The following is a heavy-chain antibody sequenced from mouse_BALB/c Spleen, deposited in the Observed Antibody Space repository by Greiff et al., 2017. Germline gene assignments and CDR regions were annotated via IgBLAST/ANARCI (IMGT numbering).Heavy chain of an antibody. D-gene: IGHD1-1*01. Sequence: DVHLVESGGGLVQPGGSLKLSCAASGFTFSSYGMSWVRQTPDKRLELVATINSNGGSTYYPDSVKGRFTISRDNAKNTLYLQMSSLKSEDTAMYYCARDLTTFYFDYWGQGTTLTVSS. CDR1: GFTFSSYG. CDR3: ARDLTTFYFDY. J-gene: IGHJ2*01. V-gene: IGHV5-6-3*01. CDR2: INSNGGST.